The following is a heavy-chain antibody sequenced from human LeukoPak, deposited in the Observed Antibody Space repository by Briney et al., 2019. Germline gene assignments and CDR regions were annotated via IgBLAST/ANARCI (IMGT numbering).Heavy chain of an antibody. J-gene: IGHJ4*02. D-gene: IGHD6-13*01. CDR1: GFTFSSYW. V-gene: IGHV3-74*01. CDR3: ATFSSSWLGGDY. Sequence: GGSLRLSCAASGFTFSSYWMHWVRQAPGKGLVWVSRINSDGSSTSYADSVKGRFTISRDNAKNTLYLQMNSLRAEDTAVYYCATFSSSWLGGDYWGQGTLVTVSS. CDR2: INSDGSST.